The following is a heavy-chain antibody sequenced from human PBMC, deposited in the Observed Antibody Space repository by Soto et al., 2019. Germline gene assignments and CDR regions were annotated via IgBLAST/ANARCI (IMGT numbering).Heavy chain of an antibody. J-gene: IGHJ4*02. CDR3: ARDHPIRPREGH. Sequence: QVQLQESGPGLVKPSQTLSLTCTVSGASISSGDYYWTWIRQPPGMGLEWIGYIYFTGTTYYNPSLKSRVTISRDTSKNQFSLNLSSVTAADTAVYYCARDHPIRPREGHWGQGVLVTVSS. CDR1: GASISSGDYY. V-gene: IGHV4-30-4*01. CDR2: IYFTGTT.